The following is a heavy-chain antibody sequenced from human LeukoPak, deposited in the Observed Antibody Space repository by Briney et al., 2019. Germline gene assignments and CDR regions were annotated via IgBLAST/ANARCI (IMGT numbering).Heavy chain of an antibody. V-gene: IGHV5-51*01. CDR3: ARHVSPGDYQL. J-gene: IGHJ4*02. Sequence: GESLKISCKGSGYTFASYWIGWARQMPGKGLEWMGIIYPGDSDTRYSPSFQGQVTISADKSTSTAYLQWSSLKASDTAMYYCARHVSPGDYQLWGQGTLVTVSS. CDR2: IYPGDSDT. D-gene: IGHD4-17*01. CDR1: GYTFASYW.